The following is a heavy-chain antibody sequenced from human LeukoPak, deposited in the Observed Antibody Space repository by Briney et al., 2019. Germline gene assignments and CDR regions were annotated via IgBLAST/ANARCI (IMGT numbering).Heavy chain of an antibody. J-gene: IGHJ5*02. V-gene: IGHV3-30*18. D-gene: IGHD6-19*01. Sequence: GGALRLSCAASGCTFSNYVMHWVRQAPGKGLEWVAVIPYDGSNKYYADSVKGRFTISRENSKNTLYLQINSIRAADTPVYYCEKEVERLGQYNWSDPWGEGTLVTVS. CDR2: IPYDGSNK. CDR1: GCTFSNYV. CDR3: EKEVERLGQYNWSDP.